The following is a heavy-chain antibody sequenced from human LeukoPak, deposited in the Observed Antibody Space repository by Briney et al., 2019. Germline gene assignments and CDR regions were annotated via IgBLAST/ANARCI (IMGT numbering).Heavy chain of an antibody. V-gene: IGHV3-48*04. J-gene: IGHJ4*02. CDR1: GFNFSSYS. Sequence: GGSLRLSCAASGFNFSSYSMNWVRQAPGKGLEWVSYISSSSSTIYYADSLKGRFTISRDNAKNSLYLQMNSLRAEDTAVYYCARRQAGQNYYGSGSYALFDYWGQGTLVTVSS. D-gene: IGHD3-10*01. CDR3: ARRQAGQNYYGSGSYALFDY. CDR2: ISSSSSTI.